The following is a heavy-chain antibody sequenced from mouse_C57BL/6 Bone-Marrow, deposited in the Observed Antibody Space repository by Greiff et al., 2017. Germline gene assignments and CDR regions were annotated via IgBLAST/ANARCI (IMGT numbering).Heavy chain of an antibody. CDR2: INPSSGFT. V-gene: IGHV1-4*01. J-gene: IGHJ3*01. CDR1: GYTFTSYT. Sequence: QVQLKESGAELARPGASVKMSCKASGYTFTSYTMHWVKQRPGQGLEWIGYINPSSGFTKYNQKFKDKATLTADKSSSTAYMQLSSLTSEDSAVYYCARRGGFAYWGQGTLVTVSA. CDR3: ARRGGFAY.